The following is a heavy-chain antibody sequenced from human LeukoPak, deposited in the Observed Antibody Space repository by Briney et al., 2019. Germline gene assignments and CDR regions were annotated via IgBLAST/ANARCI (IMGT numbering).Heavy chain of an antibody. V-gene: IGHV4-34*01. Sequence: SETLSLTCAVYNGFDSYYFMLVRQPPGKGLEWVGEITYKRSANYNSSLMSRATISIDVSQRQFSLKLTSVTAADTATYYCAVYGGDWQFLSWGQGTPVTVS. D-gene: IGHD2-21*02. J-gene: IGHJ5*02. CDR1: NGFDSYYF. CDR2: ITYKRSA. CDR3: AVYGGDWQFLS.